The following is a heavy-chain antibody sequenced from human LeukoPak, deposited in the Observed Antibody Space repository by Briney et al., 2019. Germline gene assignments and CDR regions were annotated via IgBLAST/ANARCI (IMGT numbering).Heavy chain of an antibody. V-gene: IGHV3-30*04. J-gene: IGHJ4*02. CDR3: ARVDCRSTSCSPFDY. Sequence: GGSLRLSCAASGFTFSTFSMHWVRQAPGKGLERVAVILYDGSTQYYADSVRGRFTASRDNSKDTLYQQMNSLRVEDTAVYYCARVDCRSTSCSPFDYWGLGTLVTVSS. CDR2: ILYDGSTQ. CDR1: GFTFSTFS. D-gene: IGHD2-2*01.